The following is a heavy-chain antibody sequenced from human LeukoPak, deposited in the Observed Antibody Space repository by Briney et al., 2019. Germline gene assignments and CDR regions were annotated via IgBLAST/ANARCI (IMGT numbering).Heavy chain of an antibody. Sequence: GRSLRLSCAASGFTFSSYAMHWVRQAPGKGLEWVAVISYDGSNKYYADSVKGRFTISRDNSKNTLYLQMNSLRAEDTAVYYCAKDLRYCSGGSCYSPFDYWGQGTLVTVSS. V-gene: IGHV3-30*04. D-gene: IGHD2-15*01. CDR2: ISYDGSNK. CDR3: AKDLRYCSGGSCYSPFDY. CDR1: GFTFSSYA. J-gene: IGHJ4*02.